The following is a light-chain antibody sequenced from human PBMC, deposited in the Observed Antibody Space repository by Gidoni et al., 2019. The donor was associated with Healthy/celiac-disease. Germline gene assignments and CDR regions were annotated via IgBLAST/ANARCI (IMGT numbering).Light chain of an antibody. CDR2: AAS. V-gene: IGKV1-27*01. J-gene: IGKJ1*01. CDR3: QKYNSAPWT. CDR1: QGISNS. Sequence: IQIPQSPSPLSASVGDRVTITCLASQGISNSLAWYQQKPGKVPKLLIHAASTLQSGVPSRCSGSGSGTDFTITISSLQHEDVATYYCQKYNSAPWTFGQGTKVEIK.